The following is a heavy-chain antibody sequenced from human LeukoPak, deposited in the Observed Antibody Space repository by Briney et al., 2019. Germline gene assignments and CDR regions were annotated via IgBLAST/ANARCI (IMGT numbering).Heavy chain of an antibody. D-gene: IGHD6-19*01. V-gene: IGHV3-11*04. Sequence: PGGSLRLSCAASGFTFSDYYMSWIRQVPGKGLEWVSYISSSGSTIYYADSVKGRFTISRDNAKNSLYLQMNSLRAEDTAVYYCARDSEQWLPVDDAFDIWGQGTMVTVSS. J-gene: IGHJ3*02. CDR1: GFTFSDYY. CDR3: ARDSEQWLPVDDAFDI. CDR2: ISSSGSTI.